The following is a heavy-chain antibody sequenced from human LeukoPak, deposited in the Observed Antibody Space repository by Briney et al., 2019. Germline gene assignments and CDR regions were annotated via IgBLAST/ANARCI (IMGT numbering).Heavy chain of an antibody. D-gene: IGHD3-10*01. J-gene: IGHJ6*03. CDR2: IYSGGST. CDR1: GFTVSSDY. CDR3: ASGSGSYRTPYYYMDV. V-gene: IGHV3-53*01. Sequence: GGSPRLSCVASGFTVSSDYMSWVRQAPGKGLEWVSVIYSGGSTYYADSVKGRFTISRDNSKNTLYLQMNSLRAEDTAVYYCASGSGSYRTPYYYMDVWGTGTTVTVSS.